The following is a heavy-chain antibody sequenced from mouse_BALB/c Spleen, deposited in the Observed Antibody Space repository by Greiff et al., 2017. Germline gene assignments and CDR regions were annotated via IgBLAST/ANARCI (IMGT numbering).Heavy chain of an antibody. CDR2: IYPGNVNT. D-gene: IGHD2-14*01. Sequence: VQLQQSGPELVKPGASVRISCKASGYTFTSYYIHWVKQRPGQGLEWIGWIYPGNVNTKYNEKFKGKATLTADKSSSTAYMQLSSLTSEDSAVYFCARGGRYEGIWFAYWGQGTLVTVSA. J-gene: IGHJ3*01. CDR3: ARGGRYEGIWFAY. V-gene: IGHV1S56*01. CDR1: GYTFTSYY.